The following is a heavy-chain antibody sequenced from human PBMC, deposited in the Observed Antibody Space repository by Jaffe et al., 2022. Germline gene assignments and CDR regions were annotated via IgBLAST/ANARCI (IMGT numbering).Heavy chain of an antibody. CDR3: ARVARPWFGESPQDLSY. D-gene: IGHD3-10*01. V-gene: IGHV1-69*05. CDR1: GGTFSSYA. J-gene: IGHJ4*02. CDR2: IIPIFGTA. Sequence: QVQLVQSGAEVKKPGSSVKVSCKASGGTFSSYAISWVRQAPGQGLEWMGGIIPIFGTANYAQKFQGRVTITTDESTSTAYMELSSLRSEDTAVYYCARVARPWFGESPQDLSYWGQGTLVTVSS.